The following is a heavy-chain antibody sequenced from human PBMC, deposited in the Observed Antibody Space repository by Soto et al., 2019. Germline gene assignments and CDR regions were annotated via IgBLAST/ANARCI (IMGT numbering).Heavy chain of an antibody. CDR1: GFTVSSNS. CDR2: IYSGGST. Sequence: EVQLVESGGGLIQPGGSLRLSCAASGFTVSSNSMSWVRQAPGKGLEWVSVIYSGGSTYYADSVKGRFTISRDNSKNTLYLQMNSLRAEDTAVDYFARSGMGLPLDFDYWGQGSLVTVSS. V-gene: IGHV3-53*01. D-gene: IGHD2-15*01. CDR3: ARSGMGLPLDFDY. J-gene: IGHJ4*02.